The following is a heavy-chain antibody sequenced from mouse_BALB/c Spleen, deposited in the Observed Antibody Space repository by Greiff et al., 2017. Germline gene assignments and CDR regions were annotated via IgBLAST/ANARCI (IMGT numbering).Heavy chain of an antibody. Sequence: VKLVESGPGLVAPSQSLSITCTVSGFSLTSYDISWIRQPPGKGLEWLGVIWTGGGTNYNSAFMSRLSISKDNSKSQVFLKMNSLQTDDTAIYYCVRDPSWFAYWGQGTLVTVSA. V-gene: IGHV2-9-2*01. CDR3: VRDPSWFAY. CDR2: IWTGGGT. J-gene: IGHJ3*01. CDR1: GFSLTSYD.